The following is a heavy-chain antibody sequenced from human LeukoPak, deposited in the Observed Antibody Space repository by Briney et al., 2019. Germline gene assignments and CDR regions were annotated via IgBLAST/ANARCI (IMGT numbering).Heavy chain of an antibody. CDR1: GFTFGDYA. V-gene: IGHV3-49*03. CDR3: SRDSSWSFDY. CDR2: IRSKAYGGTT. J-gene: IGHJ4*02. Sequence: GGSLRLSCTASGFTFGDYAMTWIRQAPGKGLEWVGFIRSKAYGGTTEYAASVEGRFTISRDDSKSIVYLQMNSPKTEDTAVYYCSRDSSWSFDYWGQGTLVTVSS. D-gene: IGHD6-13*01.